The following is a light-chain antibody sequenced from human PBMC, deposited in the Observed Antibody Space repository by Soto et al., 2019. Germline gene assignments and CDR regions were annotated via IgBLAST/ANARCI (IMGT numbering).Light chain of an antibody. J-gene: IGKJ5*01. CDR2: DVS. Sequence: DIQMTQSPSTLSASVGDGVTITCRAIQSIGTWLAWYQQKPGKAPKVLIYDVSSLKSGVPSRFSGSASATEFTLTISSLQPDDFATYYCQQYKSFWTFGQGTRLEI. CDR1: QSIGTW. V-gene: IGKV1-5*01. CDR3: QQYKSFWT.